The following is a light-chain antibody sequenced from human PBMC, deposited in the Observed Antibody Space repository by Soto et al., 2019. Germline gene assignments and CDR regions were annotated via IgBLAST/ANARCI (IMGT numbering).Light chain of an antibody. CDR1: QSVSSY. CDR2: DAS. Sequence: EIVLTQSPATLSLSPGERATLSCRASQSVSSYLAGYQQKPGQAPRILIYDASNRATGIPARFSGSGSGTDFTLTISSLEPEDFAVYYCQQRSNWPRLTFGGGTKVEIK. V-gene: IGKV3-11*01. CDR3: QQRSNWPRLT. J-gene: IGKJ4*01.